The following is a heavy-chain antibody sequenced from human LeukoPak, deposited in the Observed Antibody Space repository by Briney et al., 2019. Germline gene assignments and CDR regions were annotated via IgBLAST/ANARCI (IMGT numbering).Heavy chain of an antibody. CDR1: GFTTRFYE. CDR3: AKYVSAKGPPYALDV. D-gene: IGHD2/OR15-2a*01. V-gene: IGHV3-23*01. Sequence: GGSLRLSCAASGFTTRFYEMNWVRQAPGKGLEWVSGINVSGGSTWYADSVKGRFTISRDNSKNTLYLQMNSLRAEDTAVYYCAKYVSAKGPPYALDVWGQGTTVTVSS. CDR2: INVSGGST. J-gene: IGHJ6*02.